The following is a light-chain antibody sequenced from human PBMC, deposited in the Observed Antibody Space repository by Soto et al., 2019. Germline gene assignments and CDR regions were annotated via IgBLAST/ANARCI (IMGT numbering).Light chain of an antibody. V-gene: IGLV1-40*01. CDR1: YSNIGAGYE. CDR2: GHN. J-gene: IGLJ3*02. CDR3: QSYDSSLSGSGV. Sequence: QSALTQPHSVSGAPGQRVTISCTGSYSNIGAGYEVHWYQQIPGTAPKLLISGHNNRPSGVPDRFFGSKSGTSASLTIIGLQAEDEADYYCQSYDSSLSGSGVFGGGTQLTVL.